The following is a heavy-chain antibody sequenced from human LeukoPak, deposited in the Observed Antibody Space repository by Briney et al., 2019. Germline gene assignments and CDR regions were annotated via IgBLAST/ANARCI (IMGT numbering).Heavy chain of an antibody. V-gene: IGHV3-53*04. J-gene: IGHJ1*01. D-gene: IGHD3-22*01. CDR3: ASDSSGYWNFQH. Sequence: PGGSLRLSCAATGSTASSNHMSRARQPPRKGLEWVSVIYSGGSTYYADSVKGRFTISRHNSKNTLYLQMNSLRAEDTAVYYCASDSSGYWNFQHWGKGTLVTVSS. CDR2: IYSGGST. CDR1: GSTASSNH.